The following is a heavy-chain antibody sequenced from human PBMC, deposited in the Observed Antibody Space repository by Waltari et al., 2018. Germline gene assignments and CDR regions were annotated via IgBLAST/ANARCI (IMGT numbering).Heavy chain of an antibody. D-gene: IGHD3-10*01. CDR2: IKSETYGGTT. CDR1: GFIFNTAW. V-gene: IGHV3-15*07. CDR3: TQIALWFGDPVDY. J-gene: IGHJ4*02. Sequence: EVQLVASGGGLVEPGGSLRLPCGASGFIFNTAWMHWVRQDPGKGLEGLGRIKSETYGGTTDYAVPVKGRFTISRDDSKNTLYLQMNSLKIEDTAVYYCTQIALWFGDPVDYWGQGTLVTVSA.